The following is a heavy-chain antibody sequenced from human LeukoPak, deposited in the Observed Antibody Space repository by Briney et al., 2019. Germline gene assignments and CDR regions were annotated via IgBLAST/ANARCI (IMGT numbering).Heavy chain of an antibody. D-gene: IGHD5-18*01. V-gene: IGHV1-46*01. CDR2: INPSGGST. CDR3: GTSGYSYGSMEGGVGYYYYYYMDV. J-gene: IGHJ6*03. CDR1: GYTFTSYY. Sequence: ASVKVSCKASGYTFTSYYMHWVRQAPGQGLEWMGIINPSGGSTSYAQKFQGRVTMTRDTSTSTVYMELSSLRSEDTAVYYCGTSGYSYGSMEGGVGYYYYYYMDVWGKGTTVTVSS.